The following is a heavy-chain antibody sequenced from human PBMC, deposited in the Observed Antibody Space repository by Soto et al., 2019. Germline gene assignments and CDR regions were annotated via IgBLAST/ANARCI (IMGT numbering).Heavy chain of an antibody. Sequence: EVQLVESGGGLVKPGGSLRLSCAASGFTFTNAWMIWVRQAPGKGLEWVGRIKSNSDGGTTEDAAPVKGRFTVSRDDSTNTLSLKMDSLKTEDTAVYYCYACSGRGRIAYYGINDIWGQGTMVTVSS. D-gene: IGHD3-10*01. CDR2: IKSNSDGGTT. J-gene: IGHJ3*02. CDR1: GFTFTNAW. CDR3: YACSGRGRIAYYGINDI. V-gene: IGHV3-15*01.